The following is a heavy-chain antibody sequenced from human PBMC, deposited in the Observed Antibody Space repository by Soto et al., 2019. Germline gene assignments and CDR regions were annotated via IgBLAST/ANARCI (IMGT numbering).Heavy chain of an antibody. V-gene: IGHV3-21*01. CDR2: ISSSSSYI. Sequence: EVQLGESGGARLKLGGSLRPSVAPPGSTFRSIGLTWVGKAPGKGLEWVSSISSSSSYIYYAASVKGRFTISRDNAKNSLYLQMNSLRAEDTAVYYCARDQPGYSYGYGLGYWGQGTLVTVSS. CDR1: GSTFRSIG. D-gene: IGHD5-18*01. J-gene: IGHJ4*02. CDR3: ARDQPGYSYGYGLGY.